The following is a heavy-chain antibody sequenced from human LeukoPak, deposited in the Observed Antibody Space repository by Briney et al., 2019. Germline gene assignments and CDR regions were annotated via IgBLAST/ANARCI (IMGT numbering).Heavy chain of an antibody. D-gene: IGHD3-22*01. CDR2: ISGSGGST. J-gene: IGHJ4*02. V-gene: IGHV3-23*01. Sequence: TGGSLRLSCAASGFTFSSYAMSWVRQAPGKGLEWVSAISGSGGSTYYADSVKGRFTISRDNSKNTLYLQMNSLRAEDTAVYYYAKDPGDYYESSGYSASLGPTNYWGQGTLVTVSS. CDR1: GFTFSSYA. CDR3: AKDPGDYYESSGYSASLGPTNY.